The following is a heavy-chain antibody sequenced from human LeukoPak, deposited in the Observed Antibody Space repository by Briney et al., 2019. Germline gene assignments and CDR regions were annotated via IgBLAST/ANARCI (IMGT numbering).Heavy chain of an antibody. J-gene: IGHJ6*03. CDR2: INGGGNTT. V-gene: IGHV3-23*01. Sequence: GGSLRLSCAASGFAFSTFAMGWVRQSPGKGLEWLSTINGGGNTTFYADSVKGRFTISRDNSKNALYLHMDSLRPDDTAIYYCTKELHVAVAVADYYYFYMDVWGRGTAVTVSS. D-gene: IGHD6-19*01. CDR3: TKELHVAVAVADYYYFYMDV. CDR1: GFAFSTFA.